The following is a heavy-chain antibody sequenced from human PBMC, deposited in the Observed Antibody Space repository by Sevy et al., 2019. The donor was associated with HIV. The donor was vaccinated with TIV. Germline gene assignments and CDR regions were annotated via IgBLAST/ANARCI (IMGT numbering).Heavy chain of an antibody. V-gene: IGHV3-48*01. CDR3: ARTGPPGYYYDSSGSDY. CDR1: GFTFSSYS. D-gene: IGHD3-22*01. CDR2: ISSSSSTI. J-gene: IGHJ4*02. Sequence: GESLKISCAASGFTFSSYSMNWVRQAPGKGLEWVSYISSSSSTIYYADSVKGRFTISRDNSKNSLYLQMYSRRAEDTAVYYCARTGPPGYYYDSSGSDYWGQGTLVTVSS.